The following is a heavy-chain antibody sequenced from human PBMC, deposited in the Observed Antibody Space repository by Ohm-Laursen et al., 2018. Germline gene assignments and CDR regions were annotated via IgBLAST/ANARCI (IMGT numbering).Heavy chain of an antibody. D-gene: IGHD2-21*02. CDR1: GYRFTSYW. Sequence: ESLRISCKGSGYRFTSYWIGWVRQMPGKGLEWMGIIYPGDSDTRYSPSFQGQVTISADKSISTAYLQWSSLKASDAAMYFCARHVSGDSETQFDYWGQGTLVTVSS. CDR2: IYPGDSDT. CDR3: ARHVSGDSETQFDY. J-gene: IGHJ4*02. V-gene: IGHV5-51*01.